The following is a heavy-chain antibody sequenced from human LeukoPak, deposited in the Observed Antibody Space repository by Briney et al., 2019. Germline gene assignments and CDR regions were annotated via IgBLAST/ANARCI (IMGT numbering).Heavy chain of an antibody. CDR2: ISHDGSNN. CDR1: GFTFSNYG. CDR3: VRAVEGNWFDP. Sequence: GGSLRLSCGASGFTFSNYGMHWVRQAPGKGLEWVVVISHDGSNNNYADSVKGRFTISRDNSKNTLYLQMNSLRPEDTAVYYCVRAVEGNWFDPWGQGTLVTVSS. J-gene: IGHJ5*02. V-gene: IGHV3-30*03.